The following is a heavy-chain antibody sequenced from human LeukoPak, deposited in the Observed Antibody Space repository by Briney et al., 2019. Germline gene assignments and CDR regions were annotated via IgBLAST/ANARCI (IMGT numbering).Heavy chain of an antibody. Sequence: PGGTLGLSCAASGFTFSDYYMSWIRQAPGKGLEWVSSISSSSSYIYYADSVKGRFTISRDNAKNSLFLQMNSLRVEDTAVYYCAKLAKYFYGSETYYFFEHWGQGTPVTASS. D-gene: IGHD3-10*01. CDR3: AKLAKYFYGSETYYFFEH. CDR2: ISSSSSYI. CDR1: GFTFSDYY. V-gene: IGHV3-11*06. J-gene: IGHJ4*02.